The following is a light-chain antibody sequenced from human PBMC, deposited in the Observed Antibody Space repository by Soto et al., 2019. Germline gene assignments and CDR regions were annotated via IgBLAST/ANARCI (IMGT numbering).Light chain of an antibody. V-gene: IGLV2-14*01. J-gene: IGLJ1*01. CDR1: SSDVGSCHY. Sequence: QSALTQPASVSGSPGQSITISCTGTSSDVGSCHYGSWYQQHPGKALILVIYEVRDRPSGISSRFSGSTSGNTASLTISGLQTEDEADYYCSSYTSSSIVFGTGTKVTVL. CDR3: SSYTSSSIV. CDR2: EVR.